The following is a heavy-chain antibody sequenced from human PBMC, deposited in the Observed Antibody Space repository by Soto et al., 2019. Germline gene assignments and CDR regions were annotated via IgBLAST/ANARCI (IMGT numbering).Heavy chain of an antibody. J-gene: IGHJ4*02. CDR3: TRTLANFDY. V-gene: IGHV3-23*01. CDR1: GFPFSGYA. CDR2: ITMSADGT. Sequence: GGSLRLSCAASGFPFSGYAMSWVRQAPGKGLVWVSSITMSADGTYYTDSVKGRFTISRDSSKNTVFLQMNSLRAEDTAIYYCTRTLANFDYWGQGILVTVSS.